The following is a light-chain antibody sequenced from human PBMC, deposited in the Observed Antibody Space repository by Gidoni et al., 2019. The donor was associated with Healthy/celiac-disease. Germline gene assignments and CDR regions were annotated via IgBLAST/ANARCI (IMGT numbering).Light chain of an antibody. CDR1: QSLLHSNGYNY. V-gene: IGKV2-28*01. J-gene: IGKJ3*01. Sequence: DIVITQFPLSLPVTPGAPASISCRSSQSLLHSNGYNYLDWYLQKPGQSPQLLIYLGSNRASGVPDRFSGSGSGTDFTLKISKVEAEDVGVYYCMQALQTPRTFGPGTKVDIK. CDR2: LGS. CDR3: MQALQTPRT.